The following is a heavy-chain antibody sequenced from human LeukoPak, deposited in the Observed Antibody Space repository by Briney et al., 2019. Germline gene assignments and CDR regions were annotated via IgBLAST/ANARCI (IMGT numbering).Heavy chain of an antibody. J-gene: IGHJ5*02. CDR2: IYYSGST. D-gene: IGHD3-22*01. CDR3: ARFCNYYDSSGYYYGFDP. Sequence: PSETLSLTCTVSGGTISSYYWGWIRQPPGKGLEWIGYIYYSGSTNYNPSLKSRVTISVDTSKNQFSLKLRFVTAADTAVYYCARFCNYYDSSGYYYGFDPWGQGTLVIVSS. V-gene: IGHV4-59*01. CDR1: GGTISSYY.